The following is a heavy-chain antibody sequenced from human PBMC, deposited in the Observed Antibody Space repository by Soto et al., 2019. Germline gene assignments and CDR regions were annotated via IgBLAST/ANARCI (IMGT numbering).Heavy chain of an antibody. CDR3: ARDQSSGYSYYGMDV. Sequence: GGSLRLSCAASGFTFSSYSMNWVRQAPGKGLEWVSSISSSSSYIYYADSVKGRFTISRDNAKNSLYLQMNSLRAEDTAVYYCARDQSSGYSYYGMDVWGQGTTVTVSS. CDR1: GFTFSSYS. V-gene: IGHV3-21*01. CDR2: ISSSSSYI. J-gene: IGHJ6*02. D-gene: IGHD3-22*01.